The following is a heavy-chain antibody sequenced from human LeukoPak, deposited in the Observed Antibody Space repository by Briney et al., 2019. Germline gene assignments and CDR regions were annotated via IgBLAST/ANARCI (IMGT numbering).Heavy chain of an antibody. V-gene: IGHV3-7*01. CDR1: GFTFSSYA. CDR2: IKQDGSEK. CDR3: ARSSRAPSSFLRGNYFDY. Sequence: GGSLRLSCAASGFTFSSYAMSWVRQAPGKGLEWVANIKQDGSEKYYVDSVKGRFTISRDNAKNSLYLQMNSLRAEDTAVYYCARSSRAPSSFLRGNYFDYWGQGTLVTVSS. J-gene: IGHJ4*02. D-gene: IGHD6-13*01.